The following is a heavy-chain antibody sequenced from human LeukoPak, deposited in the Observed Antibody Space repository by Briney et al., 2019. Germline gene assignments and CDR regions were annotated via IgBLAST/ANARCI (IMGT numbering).Heavy chain of an antibody. D-gene: IGHD2-8*01. CDR2: ISAKGVGT. CDR3: ARQLGYCSNGDCYFDY. Sequence: GGSLRLSCAASGFTFSSYGMSWVRQPPGKGLEWVSAISAKGVGTHYADSVKGRFTISRDNSKDMVYLQMNSLRAEDTAVYNCARQLGYCSNGDCYFDYWGQGSLVTVSS. J-gene: IGHJ4*02. V-gene: IGHV3-23*01. CDR1: GFTFSSYG.